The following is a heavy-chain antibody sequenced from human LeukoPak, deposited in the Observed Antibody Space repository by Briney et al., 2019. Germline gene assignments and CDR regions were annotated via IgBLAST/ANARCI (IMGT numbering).Heavy chain of an antibody. CDR1: GFTFSSYG. CDR2: ISYDGSNK. D-gene: IGHD3-22*01. Sequence: GGSLRLSCAASGFTFSSYGMHWVRQAPGKGLEWVAVISYDGSNKYYADSVKGRFTISRDNSKNTLYLQLNSLRAEDTAVYYCAKSHDSSGYIFDYWGQGTLVTVSS. CDR3: AKSHDSSGYIFDY. V-gene: IGHV3-30*18. J-gene: IGHJ4*02.